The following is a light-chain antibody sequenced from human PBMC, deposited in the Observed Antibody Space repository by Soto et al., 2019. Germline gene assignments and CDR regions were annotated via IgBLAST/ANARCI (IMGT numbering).Light chain of an antibody. CDR2: EVS. CDR1: SSDVGGYKY. CDR3: SSYTRSTTLNVL. J-gene: IGLJ2*01. Sequence: QSVLTQPASVSGSHGQSITISCTGTSSDVGGYKYVSWYQQHPGKVPKLMIYEVSNRPSGVSNRFSGSKSGNTASLSISGLHAEDEAEYYCSSYTRSTTLNVLFGGGTQLTVL. V-gene: IGLV2-14*01.